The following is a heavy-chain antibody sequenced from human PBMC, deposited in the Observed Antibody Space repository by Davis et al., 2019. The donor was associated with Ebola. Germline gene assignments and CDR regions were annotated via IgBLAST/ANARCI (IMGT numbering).Heavy chain of an antibody. CDR1: GGSISSHY. Sequence: PGGSLRLSCTVSGGSISSHYWSWIRQPPGKGLEWIGYIYYSGSTNYNPSLKSRVTISVDTSKNQFSLKLSSVTAADTAVYYCARSHYCSSTSCYLSYYYGMDAWGQGTTVTVSS. J-gene: IGHJ6*02. CDR3: ARSHYCSSTSCYLSYYYGMDA. CDR2: IYYSGST. V-gene: IGHV4-59*11. D-gene: IGHD2-2*01.